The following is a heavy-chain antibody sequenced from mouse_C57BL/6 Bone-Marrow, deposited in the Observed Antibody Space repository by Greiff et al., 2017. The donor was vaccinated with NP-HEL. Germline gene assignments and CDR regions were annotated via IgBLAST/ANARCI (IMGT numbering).Heavy chain of an antibody. Sequence: QVQLQQSGAELVRPGASVTLSCKASGYTFTDYEMHWVEQTPVHGLEWIGAIDPETGGTAYNQKFKGKAILTADKSSSTAYMELRSLTSEDSAVYYCTRITTVVEQGYWGQGTTLTVSS. CDR1: GYTFTDYE. V-gene: IGHV1-15*01. J-gene: IGHJ2*01. D-gene: IGHD1-1*01. CDR3: TRITTVVEQGY. CDR2: IDPETGGT.